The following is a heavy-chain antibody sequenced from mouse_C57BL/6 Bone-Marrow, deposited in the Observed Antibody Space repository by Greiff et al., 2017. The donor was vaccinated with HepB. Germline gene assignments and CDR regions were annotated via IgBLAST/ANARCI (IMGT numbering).Heavy chain of an antibody. CDR1: GYSFTSYY. Sequence: QVQLKQSGPELVKPGASVKISCKASGYSFTSYYIHWVKQRPGQGLEWIGWIYPGSGNTKYNEKFKGKATLTADTSSSTAYMQLSSLTSEDSAVYYCARYYYGSRYFDVWGTGTTVTVSS. CDR2: IYPGSGNT. CDR3: ARYYYGSRYFDV. V-gene: IGHV1-66*01. D-gene: IGHD1-1*01. J-gene: IGHJ1*03.